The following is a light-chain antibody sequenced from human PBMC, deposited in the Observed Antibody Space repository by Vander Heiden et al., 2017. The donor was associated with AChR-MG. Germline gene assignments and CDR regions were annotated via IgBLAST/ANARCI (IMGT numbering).Light chain of an antibody. CDR2: TNN. J-gene: IGLJ3*02. Sequence: QPVLTQPPSASGPPRQRVTISCSGSIPNIGSNNVNWSHRLPGTAPKRRISTNNQRPSGVPDRFSGSTSGTSASPAISGLQSEDEADDYCAAWDDSLEALLFGGGTKVTVL. CDR3: AAWDDSLEALL. CDR1: IPNIGSNN. V-gene: IGLV1-44*01.